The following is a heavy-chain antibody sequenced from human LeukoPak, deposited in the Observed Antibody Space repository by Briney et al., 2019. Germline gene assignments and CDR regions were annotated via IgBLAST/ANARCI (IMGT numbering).Heavy chain of an antibody. Sequence: GGSLRLSCAASGFTFSSYAMSWVRQAPGKGLEYVSAISSNGGSTYYADSVKGRFTISRDNAKNSLYLQMNSLRAEDTAVYYCARDFFPIVDSSWYEIGYWGQGTLVTVSS. CDR2: ISSNGGST. CDR1: GFTFSSYA. D-gene: IGHD6-13*01. J-gene: IGHJ4*02. CDR3: ARDFFPIVDSSWYEIGY. V-gene: IGHV3-64*02.